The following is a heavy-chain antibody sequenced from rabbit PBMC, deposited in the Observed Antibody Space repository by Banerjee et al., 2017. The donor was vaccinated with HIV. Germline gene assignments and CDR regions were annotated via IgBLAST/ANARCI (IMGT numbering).Heavy chain of an antibody. Sequence: TCTASGFSFSSNPMCWVRQAPGKGLEWIACIYAGTAGTTYYASWAKGRFTISKTSSTTVTLQMTSLTAADTAIYFCARYAAGSGYPLWGPGTLVTVS. CDR1: GFSFSSNP. CDR3: ARYAAGSGYPL. V-gene: IGHV1S40*01. CDR2: IYAGTAGTT. D-gene: IGHD8-1*01. J-gene: IGHJ6*01.